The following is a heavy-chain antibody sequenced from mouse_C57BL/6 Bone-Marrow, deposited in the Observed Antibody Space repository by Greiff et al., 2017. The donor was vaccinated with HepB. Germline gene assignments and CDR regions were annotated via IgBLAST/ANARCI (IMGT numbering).Heavy chain of an antibody. CDR1: GYTFTSYG. J-gene: IGHJ3*01. D-gene: IGHD1-1*01. CDR2: IYPRSGNT. Sequence: VQLVESGAELARPGASVKLSCKASGYTFTSYGISWVKQRTGQGLEWIGEIYPRSGNTYYNEKFKGKATLTADKSSSTAYMELRSLTSEDSAVYFCARDAIYYYGSSWAYWGQGTLVTVSA. V-gene: IGHV1-81*01. CDR3: ARDAIYYYGSSWAY.